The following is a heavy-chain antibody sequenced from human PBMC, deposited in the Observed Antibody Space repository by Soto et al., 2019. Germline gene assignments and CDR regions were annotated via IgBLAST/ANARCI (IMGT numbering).Heavy chain of an antibody. CDR2: INHSGST. CDR1: VGSFSGYY. D-gene: IGHD6-13*01. CDR3: ARDPRVFRRRGAFDI. Sequence: PSETLSLTCAVYVGSFSGYYWSWIRQPPGKGLEWIGEINHSGSTNYNPSLKSRVTISVDTSKNQFSLKLSSVTAADTAVYYCARDPRVFRRRGAFDIWGQGTMVTVSS. J-gene: IGHJ3*02. V-gene: IGHV4-34*01.